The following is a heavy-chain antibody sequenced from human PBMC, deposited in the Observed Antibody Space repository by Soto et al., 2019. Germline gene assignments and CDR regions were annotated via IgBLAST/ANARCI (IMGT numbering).Heavy chain of an antibody. CDR2: ISSSGPI. J-gene: IGHJ3*02. CDR1: GFAFSDYY. D-gene: IGHD1-26*01. V-gene: IGHV3-11*04. CDR3: AIRYYYQMLLGTEAVDI. Sequence: VHLVESGGGLVKPGGSLRLSCAASGFAFSDYYINWVRQAPGKGLEWVSSISSSGPIYYADSVKGPFTISRDNAQSSLYLQMNSLRAEDAAVFYCAIRYYYQMLLGTEAVDIWGQGTMVTVSS.